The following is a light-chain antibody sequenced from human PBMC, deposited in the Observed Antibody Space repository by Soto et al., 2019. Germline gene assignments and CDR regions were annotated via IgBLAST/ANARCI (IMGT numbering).Light chain of an antibody. CDR3: QSYDSSLRV. J-gene: IGLJ1*01. CDR1: SSNIGAGYD. V-gene: IGLV1-40*01. CDR2: GNS. Sequence: QSALTQPPSVSGVPGQRVTISCTGSSSNIGAGYDVHWYQQLPGTVPKLLIYGNSNRPSGVPDRFSGSKSGTSASLAITGLQAEDEADYYCQSYDSSLRVFGTGTKVT.